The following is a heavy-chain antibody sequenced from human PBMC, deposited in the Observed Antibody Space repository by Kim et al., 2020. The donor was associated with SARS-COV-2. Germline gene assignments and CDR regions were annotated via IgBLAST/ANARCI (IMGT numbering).Heavy chain of an antibody. D-gene: IGHD3-3*01. J-gene: IGHJ5*02. Sequence: SETLSLTCTVSGGSISSYYWSWIRQPAGKGLEWIGRIYTSGSTNYNPSLKSRVTMSVDTSKNQFSLKLSSVTAADTAVYYCARDVRRITIFGVVIAPVPNWFDPWGQGTLVTVSS. CDR2: IYTSGST. V-gene: IGHV4-4*07. CDR1: GGSISSYY. CDR3: ARDVRRITIFGVVIAPVPNWFDP.